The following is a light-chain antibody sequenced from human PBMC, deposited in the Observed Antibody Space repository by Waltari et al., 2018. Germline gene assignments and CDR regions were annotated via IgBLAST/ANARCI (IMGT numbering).Light chain of an antibody. CDR2: RNN. J-gene: IGLJ3*02. CDR1: RNNVGNQG. CDR3: SAWDSSLSAWV. V-gene: IGLV10-54*01. Sequence: QAGLTQPPSMSKDLRQTATLTCTGNRNNVGNQGAAWLQQHQGHPPKLLSYRNNDRPSGISERFSASRSGNTASLTITGLQPEDEADYYCSAWDSSLSAWVFGGGTKLTVL.